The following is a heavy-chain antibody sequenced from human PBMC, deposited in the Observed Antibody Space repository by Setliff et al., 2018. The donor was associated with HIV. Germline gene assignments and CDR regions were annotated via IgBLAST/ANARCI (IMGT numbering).Heavy chain of an antibody. V-gene: IGHV1-3*01. J-gene: IGHJ6*02. Sequence: ASVKVSCKASGYTFTSYAMNWVRQAPGQRLEWMGCINAGNDNTKYAQTFQGRVTMTIDTSTNSAYMELRSLTSDDTAAYFCARLGSGWSDSYYYAMDIWGQGTTVTVSS. CDR1: GYTFTSYA. CDR2: INAGNDNT. CDR3: ARLGSGWSDSYYYAMDI. D-gene: IGHD6-19*01.